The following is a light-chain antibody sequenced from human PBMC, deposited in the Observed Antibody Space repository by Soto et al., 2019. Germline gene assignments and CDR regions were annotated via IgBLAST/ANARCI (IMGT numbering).Light chain of an antibody. Sequence: DIQMTQSPSTLSASLRDRVTITCRASQNINTWLAWYQQKPGKAPKILIYDASKLESGVPSRFSGSGSGTEFTLTISNLQPDDFGSYYWQPYHSFPHTFGQGSKGDIK. J-gene: IGKJ2*01. V-gene: IGKV1-5*01. CDR3: QPYHSFPHT. CDR2: DAS. CDR1: QNINTW.